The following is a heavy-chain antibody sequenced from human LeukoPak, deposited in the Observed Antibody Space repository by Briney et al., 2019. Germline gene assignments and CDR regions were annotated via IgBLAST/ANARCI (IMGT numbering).Heavy chain of an antibody. Sequence: GGSLRLSCVVSGLTFSNYWMIWVRQAPGKGLESVAIVNEDGSAKYFLDSVKGRFTISRDNARNSLYLEMNSLRAEDTAVYYCARDYWRSIDHWGQGTLVTVSS. CDR1: GLTFSNYW. V-gene: IGHV3-7*01. CDR2: VNEDGSAK. D-gene: IGHD1-1*01. J-gene: IGHJ4*02. CDR3: ARDYWRSIDH.